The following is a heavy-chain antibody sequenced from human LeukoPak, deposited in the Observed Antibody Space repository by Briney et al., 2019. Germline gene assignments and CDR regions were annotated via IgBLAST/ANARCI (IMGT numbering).Heavy chain of an antibody. D-gene: IGHD6-19*01. V-gene: IGHV3-23*01. Sequence: GGSLRLSCAASGFTFNNYAMNWVRQAPGKGLELVSSISESGDKTDYADSVKGRFTISRDNSRNTLYLQMNSLRAEDTALYYCAKQWVDCWGQGTLVTVSS. CDR2: ISESGDKT. CDR1: GFTFNNYA. J-gene: IGHJ4*02. CDR3: AKQWVDC.